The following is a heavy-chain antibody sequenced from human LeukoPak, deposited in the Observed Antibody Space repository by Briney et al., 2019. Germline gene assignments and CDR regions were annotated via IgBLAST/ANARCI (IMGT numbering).Heavy chain of an antibody. V-gene: IGHV3-30*02. J-gene: IGHJ4*01. D-gene: IGHD1-1*01. CDR2: VASDGNFR. Sequence: PGGSRRLSCAASGFTFSYYGMHWVRQAPGKGLEWAAYVASDGNFRDYVDSVKGRFTVSRDNSKDTLYLQMDSLRTEDTGVYYCANLPYNWNTHFDDYWGHGTLVTVSS. CDR1: GFTFSYYG. CDR3: ANLPYNWNTHFDDY.